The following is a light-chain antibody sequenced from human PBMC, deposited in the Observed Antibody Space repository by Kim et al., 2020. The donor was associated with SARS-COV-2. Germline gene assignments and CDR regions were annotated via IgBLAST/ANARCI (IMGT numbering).Light chain of an antibody. CDR2: DVS. Sequence: GQSITISCTGTSSDVGGYNYVSWYQQHPGKAPKLMIYDVSNRPSGVSNRFSGSKSGNTASLTISGLQAEDEADYYCCSYTSANTPSFVTGTKVTVL. CDR3: CSYTSANTPS. CDR1: SSDVGGYNY. V-gene: IGLV2-14*03. J-gene: IGLJ1*01.